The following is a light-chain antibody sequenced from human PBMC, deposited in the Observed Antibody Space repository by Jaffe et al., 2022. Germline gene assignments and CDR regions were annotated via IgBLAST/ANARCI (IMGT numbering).Light chain of an antibody. V-gene: IGKV2-29*02. Sequence: DIVMTQTPLSLSVTPGQPASISCKSSQSLVHSDGKSYLYWYLQRPGQSPQLLIYQASSRFSGVPDRFSGSGSGTDFTLKISRVEAEDVGVYYCMEGIQTPITFGQGTRLEIK. J-gene: IGKJ5*01. CDR1: QSLVHSDGKSY. CDR3: MEGIQTPIT. CDR2: QAS.